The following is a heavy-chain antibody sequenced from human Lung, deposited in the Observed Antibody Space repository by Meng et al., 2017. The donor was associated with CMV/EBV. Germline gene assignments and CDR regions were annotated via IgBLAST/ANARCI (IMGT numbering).Heavy chain of an antibody. J-gene: IGHJ4*02. CDR1: GFTFRTYG. D-gene: IGHD3-16*01. CDR3: AKDRQSYGYWAPRWPDH. V-gene: IGHV3-30*02. CDR2: LRYDGNNK. Sequence: GESLKISCAASGFTFRTYGMHWVRQAPGKGLEWVAFLRYDGNNKQHIDSGKGRFTISRDNSKQTVFLKLTNVTVEDTGLYYCAKDRQSYGYWAPRWPDHWGQGTLVTVSS.